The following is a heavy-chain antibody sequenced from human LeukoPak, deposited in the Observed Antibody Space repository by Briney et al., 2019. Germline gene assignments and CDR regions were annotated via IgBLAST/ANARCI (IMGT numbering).Heavy chain of an antibody. CDR3: EHIFWAAAGTGPPYYYYYYMDV. V-gene: IGHV4-39*01. CDR2: IYYSGST. J-gene: IGHJ6*03. D-gene: IGHD6-13*01. CDR1: GGSFSSYY. Sequence: SETLSLTCAVYGGSFSSYYWGWIRQPPGKGLEWIGSIYYSGSTYYNPSLKSRVTISVDTSKNQFSLKLSSVTAADTAVYYCEHIFWAAAGTGPPYYYYYYMDVWGKGTTVTVSS.